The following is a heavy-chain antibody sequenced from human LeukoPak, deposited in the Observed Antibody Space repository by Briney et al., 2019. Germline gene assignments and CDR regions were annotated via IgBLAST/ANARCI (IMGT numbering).Heavy chain of an antibody. CDR2: IWSDGSNK. D-gene: IGHD6-19*01. Sequence: GGSLRLSCAASGFTFSSYGMHWVRQAPGKGLEWLAVIWSDGSNKYYADSVKGRFTISRDYSKNALFLQMNSLRDEDTAVYYCARVFSGWSFDYWGQGTLVTVSS. CDR1: GFTFSSYG. J-gene: IGHJ4*02. CDR3: ARVFSGWSFDY. V-gene: IGHV3-33*01.